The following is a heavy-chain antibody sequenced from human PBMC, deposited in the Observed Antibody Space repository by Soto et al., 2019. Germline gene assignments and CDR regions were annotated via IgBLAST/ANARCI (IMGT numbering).Heavy chain of an antibody. CDR1: GFTFSGYV. D-gene: IGHD2-21*02. V-gene: IGHV3-23*01. J-gene: IGHJ5*02. CDR3: ANNGFGGDCYSSVAGNWFDP. Sequence: EVHLLESGGGLVQPGGSLRLSCAASGFTFSGYVMSWVRQAPGKGLEWISIISGGGGSSYYADSVKGRFTISRDNSNNTVYLQMHSLRADDTAVYYCANNGFGGDCYSSVAGNWFDPWGQGTLVTVSS. CDR2: ISGGGGSS.